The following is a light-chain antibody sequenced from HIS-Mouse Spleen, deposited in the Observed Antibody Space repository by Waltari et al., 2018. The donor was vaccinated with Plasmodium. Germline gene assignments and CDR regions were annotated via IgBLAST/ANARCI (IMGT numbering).Light chain of an antibody. CDR3: QAWDSSTVV. J-gene: IGLJ2*01. CDR2: QDS. CDR1: KLGYKY. Sequence: SYELTQPPSVSVSPAQTASITCSGDKLGYKYACWYQQKPGQSPVLVIYQDSKPPSGIPDLFSGSNSGNTATLTISGTQAMDEADYYCQAWDSSTVVFGGGTKLTVL. V-gene: IGLV3-1*01.